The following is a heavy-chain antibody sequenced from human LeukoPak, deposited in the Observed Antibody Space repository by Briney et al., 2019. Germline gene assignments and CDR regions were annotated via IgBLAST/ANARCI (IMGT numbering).Heavy chain of an antibody. D-gene: IGHD4/OR15-4a*01. V-gene: IGHV3-7*01. CDR3: ARVQTTEADSFDV. Sequence: GGSLRLSCASSGFTFTMHRMSWVRQAPGKGLEWVANIKQDGSEKYYVDSVKGRFTISRDNDNNSLYLQMNSLRAEDTAVYYCARVQTTEADSFDVWGQGTMVTVSS. J-gene: IGHJ3*01. CDR2: IKQDGSEK. CDR1: GFTFTMHR.